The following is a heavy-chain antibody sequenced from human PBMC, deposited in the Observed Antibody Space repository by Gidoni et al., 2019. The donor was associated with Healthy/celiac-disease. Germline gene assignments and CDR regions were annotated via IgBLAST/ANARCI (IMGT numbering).Heavy chain of an antibody. Sequence: EVQLLESGGGLVQPGGSLRPSCAASGFTFSSYAMSWVRQAPGRGLECVSAISGSGGSTYCADSVKGRFTISRDNSKNKLYLQMNSLRAEDTAVYYCANTSPMDVWGQGTTVTVSS. J-gene: IGHJ6*02. V-gene: IGHV3-23*01. CDR2: ISGSGGST. CDR3: ANTSPMDV. CDR1: GFTFSSYA.